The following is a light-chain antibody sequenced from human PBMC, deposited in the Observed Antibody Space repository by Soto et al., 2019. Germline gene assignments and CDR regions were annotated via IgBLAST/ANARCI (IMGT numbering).Light chain of an antibody. V-gene: IGKV1-27*01. CDR1: QAISNY. Sequence: DIQMTQSPSSLSASVGDRVTITCRASQAISNYLAWYQQKPGKVPKLLIYAASTLQSGVPSRFSGSGSGTDFTLTISSLQPEDGATYYCQKYNSAPPTFGGGTSVEIK. J-gene: IGKJ4*01. CDR2: AAS. CDR3: QKYNSAPPT.